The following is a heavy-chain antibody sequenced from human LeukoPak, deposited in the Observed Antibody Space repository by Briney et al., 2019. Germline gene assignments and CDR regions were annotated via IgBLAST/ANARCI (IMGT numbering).Heavy chain of an antibody. Sequence: PSETLSLTCTVSGGSISSSSYYWGWIRQPPGKGLEWIGSIYYSGSTYYNPSLKSRVTISVDTSKNQFSLKLSSVTAADTAVYYCARHVPMYYGSGSYYFDYWGQGTLVTVSS. CDR1: GGSISSSSYY. D-gene: IGHD3-10*01. CDR2: IYYSGST. J-gene: IGHJ4*02. CDR3: ARHVPMYYGSGSYYFDY. V-gene: IGHV4-39*01.